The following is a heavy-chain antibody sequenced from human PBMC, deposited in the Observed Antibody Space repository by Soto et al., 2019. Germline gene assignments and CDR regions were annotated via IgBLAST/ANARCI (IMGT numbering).Heavy chain of an antibody. D-gene: IGHD2-21*01. CDR3: ARDSIALFDY. CDR1: DGSVSSGNYY. Sequence: QVQLQESGPRLVKPSETLSLICSVSDGSVSSGNYYWTWIRQPPGKGLEYIGSISSSGGTNYSPSLKSRVTISVDTSKNQFSLNLTSVTAADTAVYYCARDSIALFDYWGQGTLVTVSS. J-gene: IGHJ4*02. CDR2: ISSSGGT. V-gene: IGHV4-61*01.